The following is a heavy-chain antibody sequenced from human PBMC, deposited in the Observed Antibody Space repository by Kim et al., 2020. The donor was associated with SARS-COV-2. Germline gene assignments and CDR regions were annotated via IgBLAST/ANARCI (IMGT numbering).Heavy chain of an antibody. D-gene: IGHD3-9*01. V-gene: IGHV3-30*02. CDR3: AKDRSYYDILTGYTSFDY. J-gene: IGHJ4*02. Sequence: VKGRFTISRDNAKNTLYLQMNSLRAEETAVYYCAKDRSYYDILTGYTSFDYGGQGTLVTVSS.